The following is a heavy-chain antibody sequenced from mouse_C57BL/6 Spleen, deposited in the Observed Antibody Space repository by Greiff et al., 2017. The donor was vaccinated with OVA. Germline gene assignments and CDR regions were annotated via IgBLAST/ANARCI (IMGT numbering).Heavy chain of an antibody. CDR1: GFTFSSYG. Sequence: EVMLVESGGDLVKPGGSLKLSCAASGFTFSSYGMSWVRQTPDKRLEWVATISSGGSYTYYPDSVKGRFTISRDNAKNTLYLQMSSLKSEDTAMYYCASIYFSSFAYWGQGTLVTVSA. J-gene: IGHJ3*01. D-gene: IGHD2-1*01. CDR3: ASIYFSSFAY. CDR2: ISSGGSYT. V-gene: IGHV5-6*01.